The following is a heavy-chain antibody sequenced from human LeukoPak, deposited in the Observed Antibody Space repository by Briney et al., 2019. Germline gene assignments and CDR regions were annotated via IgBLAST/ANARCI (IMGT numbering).Heavy chain of an antibody. D-gene: IGHD6-19*01. V-gene: IGHV5-51*01. J-gene: IGHJ4*02. CDR3: ARQSGSGWYRYYFDY. CDR2: IYPGDSDT. Sequence: GESLKISCKGSGYSFITYWIGWVRQMPGKGLEWMGIIYPGDSDTRYSPSFQGQVTISADKSINTTYLQWSSLKASDTAMYYCARQSGSGWYRYYFDYWGQGTLVTVSS. CDR1: GYSFITYW.